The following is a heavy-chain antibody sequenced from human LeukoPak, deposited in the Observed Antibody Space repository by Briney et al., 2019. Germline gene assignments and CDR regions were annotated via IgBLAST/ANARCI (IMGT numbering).Heavy chain of an antibody. D-gene: IGHD3-10*01. CDR1: GFNFSSYA. Sequence: GGSLRLSCAASGFNFSSYAMNWVRQAPGKGLEWVSAISGDGSYPYYTKSVRGRFTISRDNSKNTLYLQMNSLRAEDTAVYYCAKGEGLYYYGSGVTDYYYYYGMDVWGQGTTVTVSS. CDR3: AKGEGLYYYGSGVTDYYYYYGMDV. J-gene: IGHJ6*02. CDR2: ISGDGSYP. V-gene: IGHV3-23*01.